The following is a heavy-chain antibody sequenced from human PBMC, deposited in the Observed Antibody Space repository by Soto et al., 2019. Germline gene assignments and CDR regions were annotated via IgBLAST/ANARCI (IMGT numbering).Heavy chain of an antibody. V-gene: IGHV4-59*01. D-gene: IGHD2-15*01. Sequence: QVQLQESGPGLVKPAETLSLTCTVSGGSISSYYWSWIRQPPGKGLEWIAYVYHSGSTKYNPSLESRGSISADTSKNQFSLKLMSVTAADTAVYYCVRDGGSFDYWGQGTLVTVSS. CDR2: VYHSGST. CDR1: GGSISSYY. CDR3: VRDGGSFDY. J-gene: IGHJ4*02.